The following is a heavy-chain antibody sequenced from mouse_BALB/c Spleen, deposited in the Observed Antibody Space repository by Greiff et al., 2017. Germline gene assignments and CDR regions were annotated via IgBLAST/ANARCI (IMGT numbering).Heavy chain of an antibody. CDR3: ARGTTVPYYAMDY. V-gene: IGHV1-14*01. D-gene: IGHD1-1*01. CDR2: INPYNDGT. J-gene: IGHJ4*01. CDR1: GYTFTSYV. Sequence: VQLKESGPELVKPGASVKMSCKASGYTFTSYVMHWVKQKPGQGLEWIGYINPYNDGTKYNEKFKGKATLTSDKSSSTAYMELSSLTSEDSAVYYCARGTTVPYYAMDYWGQGTSVTVSS.